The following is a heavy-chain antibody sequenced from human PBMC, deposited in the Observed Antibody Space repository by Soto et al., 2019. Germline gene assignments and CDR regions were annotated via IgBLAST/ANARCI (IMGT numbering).Heavy chain of an antibody. J-gene: IGHJ4*02. Sequence: SETLSLTCTVSGDSISSYYWSWIRQPPGKGLEWIGYIYYSGSTNYNPSLKSRVTISVDTSKNQFPLKLSSVTAADTAVYYCARRYGGNFDYWAQGTLVTVSS. CDR3: ARRYGGNFDY. D-gene: IGHD3-16*01. V-gene: IGHV4-59*01. CDR1: GDSISSYY. CDR2: IYYSGST.